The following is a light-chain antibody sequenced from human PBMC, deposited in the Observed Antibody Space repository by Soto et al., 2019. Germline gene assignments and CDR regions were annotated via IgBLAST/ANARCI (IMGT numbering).Light chain of an antibody. CDR1: QSVSRSY. Sequence: EIVLTQSLGALSLSRGDRATLSCRASQSVSRSYLGWYQQKPGQAPRLLMYGASIRAAGVPDRFSGSGSGTEFTLTISRLEPEDFTVYYCHHYETSGQGTQGGYQ. CDR3: HHYET. J-gene: IGKJ1*01. V-gene: IGKV3-20*01. CDR2: GAS.